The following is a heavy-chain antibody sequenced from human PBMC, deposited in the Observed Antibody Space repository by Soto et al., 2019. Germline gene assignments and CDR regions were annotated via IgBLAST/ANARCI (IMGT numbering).Heavy chain of an antibody. CDR3: AIPLTPYCSGGRCYSGLDY. V-gene: IGHV1-69*12. J-gene: IGHJ4*02. D-gene: IGHD2-15*01. CDR2: IIPIFGTA. Sequence: QVQLVQSGAEVKKPGSSVKVSCKASGGTFSNYAISWVRQAPGQGLEWMGGIIPIFGTANYAQKFQGRVTITADESTSTAYLELSSLRSEDTAVYYCAIPLTPYCSGGRCYSGLDYWGQGTLVTVSS. CDR1: GGTFSNYA.